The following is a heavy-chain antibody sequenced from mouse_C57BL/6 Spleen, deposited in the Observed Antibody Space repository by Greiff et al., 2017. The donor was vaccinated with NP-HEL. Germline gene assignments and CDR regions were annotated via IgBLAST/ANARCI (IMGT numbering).Heavy chain of an antibody. J-gene: IGHJ4*01. CDR2: IYPSDSET. D-gene: IGHD3-3*01. Sequence: QVQLQQPGAELVRPGSSVKLSCKASGYTFTNYWMDWVKQRPGQGLEWIGNIYPSDSETHYNQKFKDKATLTVDKSSSTAYMQLSSLTSEDSAVYDCARGTQNAMDYWGQGTSVTVSS. CDR3: ARGTQNAMDY. V-gene: IGHV1-61*01. CDR1: GYTFTNYW.